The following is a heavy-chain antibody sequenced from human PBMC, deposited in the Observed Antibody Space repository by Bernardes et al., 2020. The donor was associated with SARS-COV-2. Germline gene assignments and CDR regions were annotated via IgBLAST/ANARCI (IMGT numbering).Heavy chain of an antibody. V-gene: IGHV1-2*02. CDR2: INPNSGGT. D-gene: IGHD6-13*01. Sequence: ASVKVSCKASGYTFTGYYMHWVRQAPGQGLEWMGWINPNSGGTNYAQKFQGRVTMTRDTSISTAYMELSRLRSDDTAVYYCARDHSSWYLIPNWFDPWAREPWSPSPQ. J-gene: IGHJ5*02. CDR1: GYTFTGYY. CDR3: ARDHSSWYLIPNWFDP.